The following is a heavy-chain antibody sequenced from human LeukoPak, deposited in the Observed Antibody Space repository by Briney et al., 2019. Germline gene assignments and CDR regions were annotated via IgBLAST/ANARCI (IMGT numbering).Heavy chain of an antibody. CDR3: ARQARDYGDYVDY. CDR1: GYSFTSYW. Sequence: GESLKISCKGSGYSFTSYWISWVRQMPGKGLGWMGRIDPSDSYTNYSPSFQGHVTISADKSISTAYLQWSSLKASDTAMYYCARQARDYGDYVDYWGQGTLVTVSS. D-gene: IGHD4-17*01. CDR2: IDPSDSYT. J-gene: IGHJ4*02. V-gene: IGHV5-10-1*01.